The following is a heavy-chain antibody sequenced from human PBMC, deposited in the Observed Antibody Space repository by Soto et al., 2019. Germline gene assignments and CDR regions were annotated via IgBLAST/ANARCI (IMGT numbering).Heavy chain of an antibody. CDR3: AKDIIFDFWSGSDF. J-gene: IGHJ4*02. CDR1: GFTFSSYG. D-gene: IGHD3-3*01. CDR2: ISYDGSNK. Sequence: QVQLVESGGGVVQPGRSLRLSCAASGFTFSSYGMHWVRQAPGKGLEWVAVISYDGSNKYYADSVKGRFTISRDNSKNTLYLQMNSLRAEDTAVYYCAKDIIFDFWSGSDFWGQGTLVTVSS. V-gene: IGHV3-30*18.